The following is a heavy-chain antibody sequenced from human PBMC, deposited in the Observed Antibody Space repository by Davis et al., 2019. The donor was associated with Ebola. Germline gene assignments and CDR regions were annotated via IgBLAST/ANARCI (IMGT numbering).Heavy chain of an antibody. J-gene: IGHJ6*02. D-gene: IGHD3-10*01. CDR2: ISSSSSYI. CDR1: GFTFSSHS. V-gene: IGHV3-21*01. Sequence: GESLKISCAASGFTFSSHSMNWVRQAPGKGLEWVSSISSSSSYIYYADSVKGRFTISRDNAKNSLYLQMNSLRDEDTAVYYCARYPIYGSGSISEPYYYYGMDVWGQGTTVTVSS. CDR3: ARYPIYGSGSISEPYYYYGMDV.